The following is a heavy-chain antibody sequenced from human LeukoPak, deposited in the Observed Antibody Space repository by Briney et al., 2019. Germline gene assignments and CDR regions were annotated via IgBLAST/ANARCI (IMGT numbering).Heavy chain of an antibody. J-gene: IGHJ6*02. CDR1: GFTFDDYA. D-gene: IGHD2-15*01. CDR3: AKDEGYCSGGSCYGLYYYGMDV. CDR2: ISWDGGST. Sequence: GGSLRLSCAASGFTFDDYAMHWVRQAPGKGLEWVSLISWDGGSTYYADSVKVRFTISRDNSKNSLYLQMNSLRAEDTALYYCAKDEGYCSGGSCYGLYYYGMDVWGQGTTVTVSS. V-gene: IGHV3-43D*03.